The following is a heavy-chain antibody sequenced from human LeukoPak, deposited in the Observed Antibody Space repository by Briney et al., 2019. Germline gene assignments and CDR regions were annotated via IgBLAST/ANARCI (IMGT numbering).Heavy chain of an antibody. Sequence: SETLSLTCTVSGGSISSSSYYWGWIRQPPGKGLEWIGSIYYTGSTNYNPSLESRVTISLDTSKNQFSLKLSSVTAADTAVYYCARDKASSRNWFDPWGQGTLVTVSS. CDR2: IYYTGST. J-gene: IGHJ5*02. D-gene: IGHD2/OR15-2a*01. V-gene: IGHV4-39*07. CDR3: ARDKASSRNWFDP. CDR1: GGSISSSSYY.